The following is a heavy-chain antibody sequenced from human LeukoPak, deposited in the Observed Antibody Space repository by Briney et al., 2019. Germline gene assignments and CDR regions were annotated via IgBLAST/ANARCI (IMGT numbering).Heavy chain of an antibody. CDR2: IYYSGST. CDR3: ASELGGAAAGTDAFDI. V-gene: IGHV4-39*02. D-gene: IGHD6-13*01. Sequence: PSETLSLTCTVSGGSISSSNYYWGWIRQPPGKGLEWIGSIYYSGSTYYKPSLKSRVTISVDTSKNHFSLKLNSVTAADTAVYYCASELGGAAAGTDAFDIWGQGTMVTVSS. J-gene: IGHJ3*02. CDR1: GGSISSSNYY.